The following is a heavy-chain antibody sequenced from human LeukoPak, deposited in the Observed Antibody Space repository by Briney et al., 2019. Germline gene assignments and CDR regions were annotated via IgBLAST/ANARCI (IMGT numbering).Heavy chain of an antibody. D-gene: IGHD3-10*01. CDR1: GGTFSSYA. J-gene: IGHJ4*02. Sequence: ASVKVSCKASGGTFSSYAISWVRQAPGQGLEWMGGIIPIFGTANYAQKFQGRVTITADESTSTAYMELSSLRSEDTAVYYCARVLSTTVRGVIIYYFDYWGQGTLVTVSS. CDR3: ARVLSTTVRGVIIYYFDY. CDR2: IIPIFGTA. V-gene: IGHV1-69*13.